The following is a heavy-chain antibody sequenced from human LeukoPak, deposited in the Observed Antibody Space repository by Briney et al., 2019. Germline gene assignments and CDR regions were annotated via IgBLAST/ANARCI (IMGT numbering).Heavy chain of an antibody. CDR1: GFTFSSYW. Sequence: GGSLRLSCAASGFTFSSYWMSWVRQAPGKGLEWVANIKQDGSEEYYVDSVKGRFTISRDNAKNSLYLQMNSLRAEDTAVYYCASLGDNYYYYYMDVWGKGTTVTVSS. CDR2: IKQDGSEE. V-gene: IGHV3-7*01. CDR3: ASLGDNYYYYYMDV. J-gene: IGHJ6*03. D-gene: IGHD3-16*01.